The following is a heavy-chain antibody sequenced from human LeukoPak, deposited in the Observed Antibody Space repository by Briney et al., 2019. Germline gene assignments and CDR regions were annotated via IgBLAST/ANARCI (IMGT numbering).Heavy chain of an antibody. CDR2: ITQSDTT. CDR1: GFTFSDYY. D-gene: IGHD1-26*01. Sequence: GGSLRLSCVASGFTFSDYYMAWIRQAPGKGLEWISYITQSDTTYYADSQQGRFTISRDNAKNSLFLQMNSLRVEDTAVYYCATSIVGLTYDEHFQHWGQGTLVTVSS. CDR3: ATSIVGLTYDEHFQH. J-gene: IGHJ1*01. V-gene: IGHV3-69-1*01.